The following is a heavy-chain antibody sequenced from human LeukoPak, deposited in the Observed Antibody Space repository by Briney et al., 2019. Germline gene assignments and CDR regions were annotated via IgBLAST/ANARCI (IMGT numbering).Heavy chain of an antibody. Sequence: GGSLRLSCAASGLIISREFMGWVRQAPGQGLEWVAIIYSDGNTVYAESVKGRFTISRDTSKNRLFLHMDSLRVEDTALYYCAKVATTPVWAPDYWGQGTLVTVSS. D-gene: IGHD1-1*01. V-gene: IGHV3-53*01. CDR1: GLIISREF. J-gene: IGHJ4*02. CDR3: AKVATTPVWAPDY. CDR2: IYSDGNT.